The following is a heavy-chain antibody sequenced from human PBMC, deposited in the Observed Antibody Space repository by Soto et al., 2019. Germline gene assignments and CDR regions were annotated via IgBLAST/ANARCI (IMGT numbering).Heavy chain of an antibody. D-gene: IGHD6-19*01. J-gene: IGHJ5*02. V-gene: IGHV4-34*01. CDR1: GGSFSGYY. Sequence: SETLSLTCAVYGGSFSGYYWSWIRQPPGKGLEWIGEINHSGCTNYNPSLKSRVTISVDTSKNQFSLKLSSVTAADTAVYYCARGPPIIAVAGTGWFDTWGQGTLVTVSS. CDR3: ARGPPIIAVAGTGWFDT. CDR2: INHSGCT.